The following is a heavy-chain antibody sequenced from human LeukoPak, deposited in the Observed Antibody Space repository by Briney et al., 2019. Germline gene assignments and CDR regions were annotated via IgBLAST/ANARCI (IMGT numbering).Heavy chain of an antibody. Sequence: SETLSLTCSASGASIRSYSWSWLRQPAGKGLEWIGCIHTSASTEYNPSLKSRVTMSVDTSKIQFSLKLNSVTAADTAVYFCARDDNSEYSDDAFDIWGQGTLVTVSS. CDR3: ARDDNSEYSDDAFDI. CDR1: GASIRSYS. D-gene: IGHD1-26*01. CDR2: IHTSAST. V-gene: IGHV4-4*07. J-gene: IGHJ3*02.